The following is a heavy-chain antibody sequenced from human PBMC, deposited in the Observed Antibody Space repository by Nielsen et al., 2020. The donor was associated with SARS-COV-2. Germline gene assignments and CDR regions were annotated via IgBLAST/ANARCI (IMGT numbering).Heavy chain of an antibody. D-gene: IGHD6-6*01. CDR2: IIPIFGTA. V-gene: IGHV1-69*13. CDR3: ATVYSSSSYYYYYGMDV. J-gene: IGHJ6*02. Sequence: SVKVPCKASGGTFSSYAISWVRQAPGQGLEWMGGIIPIFGTANYAQKFQGRVTITADESTSTAYMELSSLRSEDTAVYYCATVYSSSSYYYYYGMDVWGQGTTVTVSS. CDR1: GGTFSSYA.